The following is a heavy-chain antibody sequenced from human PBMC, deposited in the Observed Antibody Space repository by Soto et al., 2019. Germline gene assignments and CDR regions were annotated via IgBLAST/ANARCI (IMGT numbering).Heavy chain of an antibody. Sequence: EVQLVESGGGLVQPGRSLRLSCAASGFTFDDYAMHWVRQAPGKGLEWVSGISWNSGSIGYADSVKGRFTISRDNAKNSMYLKMNSLRAEDTALYYCAKDTNDYGEGMDVWGQGTTVTVSS. CDR2: ISWNSGSI. CDR3: AKDTNDYGEGMDV. D-gene: IGHD4-17*01. J-gene: IGHJ6*02. CDR1: GFTFDDYA. V-gene: IGHV3-9*01.